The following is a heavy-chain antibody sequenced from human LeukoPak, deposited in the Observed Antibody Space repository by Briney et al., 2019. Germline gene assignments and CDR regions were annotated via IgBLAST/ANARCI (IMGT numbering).Heavy chain of an antibody. V-gene: IGHV4-39*07. D-gene: IGHD5-24*01. J-gene: IGHJ5*02. CDR3: ARGIAGRDGYNWGDNWFDP. CDR1: GGSISSSSYY. CDR2: IYHSGST. Sequence: PSETLSLTCTVSGGSISSSSYYWGWIRQPPGKGLEWIGSIYHSGSTYYNPSLKSRVTISVDRSKNQSSLKLSSVTAADTAVYYCARGIAGRDGYNWGDNWFDPWGQGTLVTVSS.